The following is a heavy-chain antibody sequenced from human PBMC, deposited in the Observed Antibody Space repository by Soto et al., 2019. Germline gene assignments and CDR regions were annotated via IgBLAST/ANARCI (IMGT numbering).Heavy chain of an antibody. V-gene: IGHV1-69*13. Sequence: GASVKVSCKASGGTFSSYAISWVRQAPGQGLEWMGGIIPIFGTANYAQKFQGRVTITADESTSTAYMELSSLRSEDTAVYYCASGGRFGVVVNWVHYYYYGMDVWGQGTTVTVSS. CDR2: IIPIFGTA. J-gene: IGHJ6*02. D-gene: IGHD2-21*01. CDR1: GGTFSSYA. CDR3: ASGGRFGVVVNWVHYYYYGMDV.